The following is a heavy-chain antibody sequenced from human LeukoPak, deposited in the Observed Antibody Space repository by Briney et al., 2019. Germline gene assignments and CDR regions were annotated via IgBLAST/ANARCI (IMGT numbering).Heavy chain of an antibody. J-gene: IGHJ5*02. CDR2: INHSGST. CDR3: ARFLEWLSLNWFDP. Sequence: SETLSLTCAVYGGSFSGYYWSWIRQPPGKGLEWIGEINHSGSTNYNPSLKSRVTISVGTSKNQFSLKLSSVTAADTAVYYCARFLEWLSLNWFDPWGQGTLVTVSS. CDR1: GGSFSGYY. V-gene: IGHV4-34*01. D-gene: IGHD3-3*01.